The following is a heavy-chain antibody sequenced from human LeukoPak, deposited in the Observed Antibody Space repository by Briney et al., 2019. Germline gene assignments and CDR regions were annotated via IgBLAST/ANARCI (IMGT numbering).Heavy chain of an antibody. CDR3: ATDLVSSVTYAFDL. Sequence: ASVKVSCEVSGHALSEVFIHWVRQSPGKGLGWMGGFDLEDGEKVYARTRQGRLTMTEDTSTDTAYMELSSLRNEDTAVYYCATDLVSSVTYAFDLWGQGTMVTVS. V-gene: IGHV1-24*01. D-gene: IGHD4-17*01. CDR1: GHALSEVF. CDR2: FDLEDGEK. J-gene: IGHJ3*01.